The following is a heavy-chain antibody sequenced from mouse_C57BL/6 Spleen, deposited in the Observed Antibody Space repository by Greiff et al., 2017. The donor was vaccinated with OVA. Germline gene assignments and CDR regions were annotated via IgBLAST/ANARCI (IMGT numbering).Heavy chain of an antibody. CDR3: ERNNPDFDY. D-gene: IGHD1-3*01. CDR2: INPSSGYT. Sequence: VQLQQSGAELAKPGASVKLSCKASGYTFTSYWMHWVKQRPGQGLAWIGYINPSSGYTKYNQKFKDKATLTADKSSSPAYMQLSSLTYEDSAVYYCERNNPDFDYWGQGTTLTVSS. J-gene: IGHJ2*01. V-gene: IGHV1-7*01. CDR1: GYTFTSYW.